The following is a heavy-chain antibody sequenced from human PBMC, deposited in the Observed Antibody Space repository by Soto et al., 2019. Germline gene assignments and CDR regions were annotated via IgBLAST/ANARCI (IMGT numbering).Heavy chain of an antibody. CDR1: GFTFTNYA. Sequence: GGSLRLSCAASGFTFTNYAMNWVRQAPGKGLEWVSSISDSGTYYADSVKGRFTISRDNSMNTLYLQMNSLRAEDTAVYYCAKKGVEVPGTPYFDYWGQGTLVTVSS. V-gene: IGHV3-23*01. J-gene: IGHJ4*02. D-gene: IGHD6-19*01. CDR2: ISDSGT. CDR3: AKKGVEVPGTPYFDY.